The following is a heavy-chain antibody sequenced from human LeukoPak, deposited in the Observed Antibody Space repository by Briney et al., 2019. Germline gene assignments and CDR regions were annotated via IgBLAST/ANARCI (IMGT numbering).Heavy chain of an antibody. Sequence: SETLSLTCTVSGGSISSSSYYWGWIRQPPGKGLEWIGSIYYSGSTYYNPSLKSRVTISVDTSKNQFSLKLSSMTAADTAVYYCARQGDGYNFGYWGQGTLVTVSS. J-gene: IGHJ4*02. CDR1: GGSISSSSYY. D-gene: IGHD5-24*01. CDR3: ARQGDGYNFGY. CDR2: IYYSGST. V-gene: IGHV4-39*01.